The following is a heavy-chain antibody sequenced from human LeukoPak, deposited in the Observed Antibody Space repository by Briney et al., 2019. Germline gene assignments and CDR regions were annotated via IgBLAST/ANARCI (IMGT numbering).Heavy chain of an antibody. CDR2: ISGSSTTI. D-gene: IGHD2/OR15-2a*01. CDR1: GFTFSNYG. Sequence: GGSLRLSCAASGFTFSNYGMNWVRQAPGKGLEWVSYISGSSTTIYYADSVKGRFTISRDNVKNSLYLQMSSLRGEDTAVYYCGRDNRGVAAPNDYWGQGTLVTVSS. J-gene: IGHJ4*02. CDR3: GRDNRGVAAPNDY. V-gene: IGHV3-48*01.